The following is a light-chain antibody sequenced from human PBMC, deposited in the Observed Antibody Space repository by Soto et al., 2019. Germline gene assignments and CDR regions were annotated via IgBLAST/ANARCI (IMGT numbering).Light chain of an antibody. CDR1: QSISSY. V-gene: IGKV1-39*01. CDR2: AAS. CDR3: QQSYSTPPWT. Sequence: DIQMTQSPSSLSASVGDRVTITCRASQSISSYLNWYQQKPGKAPKLLIYAASSLQSGVPSRFSGSASRTDFTLTISSLQPEDFATYYCQQSYSTPPWTFGEGTKVAIK. J-gene: IGKJ1*01.